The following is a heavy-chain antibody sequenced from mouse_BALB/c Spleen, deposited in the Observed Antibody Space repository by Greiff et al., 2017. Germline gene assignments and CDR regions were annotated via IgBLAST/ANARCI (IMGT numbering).Heavy chain of an antibody. CDR3: ARHYGNYHYFDY. Sequence: VKLQESGPDLVAPSQSLSITCTVSGFSLTSYGVHWVRQPPGKGLEWLVVIWSDGSTTYNSALKSRLSISKDNSKSQVFLKMNSLQTDDTAMYYCARHYGNYHYFDYWGQGTTLTVSS. CDR1: GFSLTSYG. J-gene: IGHJ2*01. CDR2: IWSDGST. D-gene: IGHD2-1*01. V-gene: IGHV2-6-2*01.